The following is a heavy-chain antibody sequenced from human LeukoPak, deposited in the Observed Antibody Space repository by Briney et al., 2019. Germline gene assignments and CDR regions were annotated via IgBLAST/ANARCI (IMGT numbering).Heavy chain of an antibody. CDR3: ARVSFCSSTSCYNAAAYYYYYYYMDV. CDR2: IYYSGST. V-gene: IGHV4-59*11. Sequence: SETLSLTCTVSGGSISSHYWSWIRQPPGKGLEWIGYIYYSGSTNYNPSLKSRVTISVDTSKNQFSLKLSSVTAADTAVYYCARVSFCSSTSCYNAAAYYYYYYYMDVWGKGTTVTVSS. J-gene: IGHJ6*03. CDR1: GGSISSHY. D-gene: IGHD2-2*02.